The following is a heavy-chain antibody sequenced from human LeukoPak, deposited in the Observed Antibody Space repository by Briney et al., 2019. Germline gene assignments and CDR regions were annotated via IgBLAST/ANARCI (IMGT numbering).Heavy chain of an antibody. D-gene: IGHD3-22*01. J-gene: IGHJ4*02. CDR1: GYSFTTYY. Sequence: ASVKVSCKASGYSFTTYYMHWVRQAPGQGLEWMGIINPTGGSTNYAQKFEGRVTMTRDTSTSTVYMELSSLRSDDTAVYYCARDLNYYDSSGYYYFDYWGQGTLVTVSS. CDR2: INPTGGST. V-gene: IGHV1-46*01. CDR3: ARDLNYYDSSGYYYFDY.